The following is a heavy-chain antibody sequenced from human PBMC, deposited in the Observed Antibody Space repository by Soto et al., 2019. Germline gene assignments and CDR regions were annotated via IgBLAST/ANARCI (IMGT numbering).Heavy chain of an antibody. Sequence: GGSLRLSCAASGFTFSSYSMNWVRQAPGKGLEWVSSISSSSSYIYYADSVKGRFTISRDNAKNSLYLQMNSLRAEDTAVYYCARDFQPDSSGWLKKSRPQPDAFDIWGQGTMVTV. CDR3: ARDFQPDSSGWLKKSRPQPDAFDI. J-gene: IGHJ3*02. CDR2: ISSSSSYI. V-gene: IGHV3-21*01. D-gene: IGHD6-19*01. CDR1: GFTFSSYS.